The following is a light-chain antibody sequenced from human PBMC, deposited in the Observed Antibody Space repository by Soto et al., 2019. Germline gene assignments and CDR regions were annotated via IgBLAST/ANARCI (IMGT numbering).Light chain of an antibody. Sequence: EIGLTQSPCIISLSPGERATLSCRASQTVPSNYLAWYQQNPGQAPRLLLFRASNRATGIPDSCSGSGSGKDFSLTISRLEPEYFAVYDGHQYGCGRDSVGQGTRLETK. CDR2: RAS. J-gene: IGKJ5*01. CDR3: HQYGCGRDS. V-gene: IGKV3-20*01. CDR1: QTVPSNY.